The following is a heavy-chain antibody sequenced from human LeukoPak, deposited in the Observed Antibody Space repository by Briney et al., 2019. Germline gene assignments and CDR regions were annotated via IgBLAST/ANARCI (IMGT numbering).Heavy chain of an antibody. CDR3: ASVLTGSYYYYGMDV. V-gene: IGHV4-59*01. D-gene: IGHD3-9*01. CDR1: GGSISSYY. J-gene: IGHJ6*02. CDR2: IYYSGST. Sequence: SETLSLTCTVFGGSISSYYWSWIRQPPGKGLEWIGYIYYSGSTNYNPSLKSRVTISVDTSKNQFSLKLSSVTAADTAVYYCASVLTGSYYYYGMDVWGRGTTVTVSS.